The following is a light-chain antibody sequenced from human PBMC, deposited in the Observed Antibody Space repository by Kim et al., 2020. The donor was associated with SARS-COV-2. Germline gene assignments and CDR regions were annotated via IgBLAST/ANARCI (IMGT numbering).Light chain of an antibody. CDR3: QQSYSTPYT. CDR1: QSISSY. J-gene: IGKJ2*01. V-gene: IGKV1-39*01. Sequence: SASVGERVTITCRPSQSISSYFDWYQQKPGKAPTPLIYAASSLQSAVPSRFSGSGSGTDFTLTISSLQPEDFATYYCQQSYSTPYTFGQGTKLEI. CDR2: AAS.